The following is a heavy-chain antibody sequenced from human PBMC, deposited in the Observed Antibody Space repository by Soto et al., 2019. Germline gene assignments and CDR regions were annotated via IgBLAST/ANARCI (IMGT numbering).Heavy chain of an antibody. D-gene: IGHD4-17*01. CDR3: ATGPHDYGDKQPLYYYYYYMDV. J-gene: IGHJ6*03. CDR2: FDPEDGET. CDR1: GYIFTSYG. V-gene: IGHV1-24*01. Sequence: GASVKVSCKASGYIFTSYGISWVRQAPGKGLEWMGGFDPEDGETIYAQKFQGRVTMTEDTSTDTAYMELSSLRSEDTAVYYCATGPHDYGDKQPLYYYYYYMDVWGKGTTVTVSS.